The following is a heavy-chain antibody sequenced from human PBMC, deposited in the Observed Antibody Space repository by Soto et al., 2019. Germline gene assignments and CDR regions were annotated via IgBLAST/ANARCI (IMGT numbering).Heavy chain of an antibody. D-gene: IGHD3-16*02. CDR1: GFTFSTFA. CDR3: AKAPYYDYVWGSYRYQYIDY. CDR2: IVASGDGT. V-gene: IGHV3-23*01. J-gene: IGHJ4*02. Sequence: EGSLRLSCAASGFTFSTFAMSWVRRAPGKGLEWVAAIVASGDGTYYADSVKGRFTISRDNSENTLYLQMNSLRAEDTAVYYCAKAPYYDYVWGSYRYQYIDYWGQGTLVTVSS.